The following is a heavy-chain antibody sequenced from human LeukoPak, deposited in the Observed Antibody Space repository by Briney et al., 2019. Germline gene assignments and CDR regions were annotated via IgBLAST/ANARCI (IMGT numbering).Heavy chain of an antibody. D-gene: IGHD3-3*01. Sequence: ASVKVSCKASGYTFTSYGISWVRQAPGQGLEWMGWISAYNGNTNYAQKLQGRVTMTTDTSTSTAYMELRSLRSDDTAMYYCARGQSGYDFWSGYYTVQLDPWGQGTLVTVSS. CDR2: ISAYNGNT. V-gene: IGHV1-18*01. J-gene: IGHJ5*02. CDR3: ARGQSGYDFWSGYYTVQLDP. CDR1: GYTFTSYG.